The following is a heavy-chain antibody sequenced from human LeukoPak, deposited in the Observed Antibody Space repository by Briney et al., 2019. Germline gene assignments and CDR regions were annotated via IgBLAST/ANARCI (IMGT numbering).Heavy chain of an antibody. CDR3: AAEGIMSYCSGGSCEGVFSDY. D-gene: IGHD2-15*01. Sequence: SVKVSCKASGFTFTSSAVQWVRQARGQRLEWIGWIVVGSGNTNYAQKFQERVTITRDMSTSTAYMELSSLRSEDTAVYYCAAEGIMSYCSGGSCEGVFSDYWGQGTLVAVSS. CDR2: IVVGSGNT. CDR1: GFTFTSSA. J-gene: IGHJ4*02. V-gene: IGHV1-58*01.